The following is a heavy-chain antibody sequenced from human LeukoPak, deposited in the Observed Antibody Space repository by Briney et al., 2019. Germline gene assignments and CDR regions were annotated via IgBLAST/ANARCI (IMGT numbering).Heavy chain of an antibody. V-gene: IGHV3-23*01. CDR2: ISGSGGST. CDR3: AKRYDQPSFFDY. CDR1: GFTFSSYA. D-gene: IGHD5-12*01. Sequence: GGSLRLSCAASGFTFSSYAMSWVRQAPGKGLEWVSAISGSGGSTHYADSVKGRFTISRDNSKNTLYLQMNSLRAEDTAVYYCAKRYDQPSFFDYWGQGTLVTVSS. J-gene: IGHJ4*02.